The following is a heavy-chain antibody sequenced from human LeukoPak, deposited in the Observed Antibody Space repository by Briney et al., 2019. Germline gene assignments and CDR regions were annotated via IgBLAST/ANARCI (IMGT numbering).Heavy chain of an antibody. CDR3: AKAKYSYGYLGIDY. CDR2: ISGSGGST. J-gene: IGHJ4*02. Sequence: GGSLRLSCAASGFTFSSYAMSWVRQAPGKGLEWVSAISGSGGSTYYADSVKGRFTISRDNSKNTLYLHMNSLRAEDTAVYYCAKAKYSYGYLGIDYWGQGTLVTVSS. CDR1: GFTFSSYA. V-gene: IGHV3-23*01. D-gene: IGHD5-18*01.